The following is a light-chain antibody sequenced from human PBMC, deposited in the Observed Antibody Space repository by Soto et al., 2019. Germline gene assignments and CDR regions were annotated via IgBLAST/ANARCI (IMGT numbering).Light chain of an antibody. CDR1: QSISSY. Sequence: DIQMTQSPSSLSASVGDRVTITCRASQSISSYLSWYQQKPGKAPKLLIYAASSLQSGVPSRCGGSGSGTDFTLTISSLQPEDFATYYCQQSYTTPRTFGQGTKLELK. J-gene: IGKJ2*01. V-gene: IGKV1-39*01. CDR3: QQSYTTPRT. CDR2: AAS.